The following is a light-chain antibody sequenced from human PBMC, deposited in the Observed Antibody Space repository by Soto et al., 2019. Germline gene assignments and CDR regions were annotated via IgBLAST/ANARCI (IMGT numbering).Light chain of an antibody. CDR1: QTIIGNY. Sequence: ESVLTQSPGTLSLSPGERATLSCRASQTIIGNYLAWYQQKPGQAPRLLIYGASNRATGVPDRFSGSYSGTDVSLTITRLEPEDFAVYYCEQHVNSVYSFGQGTRLEIK. CDR2: GAS. J-gene: IGKJ2*03. V-gene: IGKV3-20*01. CDR3: EQHVNSVYS.